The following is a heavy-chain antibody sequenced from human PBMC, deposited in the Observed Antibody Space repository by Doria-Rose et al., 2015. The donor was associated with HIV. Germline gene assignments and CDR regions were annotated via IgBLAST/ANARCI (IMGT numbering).Heavy chain of an antibody. CDR2: IYPGDSHT. V-gene: IGHV5-51*01. CDR3: ATGPSLYCSGGNCPDAFDI. D-gene: IGHD2-15*01. CDR1: GYSFGTNW. J-gene: IGHJ3*02. Sequence: PGESLRISCKGSGYSFGTNWIGWVRQMPGKGLEWMGIIYPGDSHTKYSPSFQGQVTISADRSIRTAYLQWSSLKASDTAMYYCATGPSLYCSGGNCPDAFDIWGQGTMVTVSS.